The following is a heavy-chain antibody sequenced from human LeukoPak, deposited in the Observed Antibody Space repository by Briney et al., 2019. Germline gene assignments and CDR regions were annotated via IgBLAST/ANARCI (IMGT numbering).Heavy chain of an antibody. D-gene: IGHD5-12*01. CDR2: IKQDGSEK. V-gene: IGHV3-7*01. CDR3: ARLTPRGYFDY. Sequence: PGGPLRLSCAASGFTFSSYWMSWVRQAPGKGLEWVANIKQDGSEKYYVDSVKGRFTISRDNAKNSLYLQMNSLRAEDTAVYYCARLTPRGYFDYWGQGTLVTVSS. J-gene: IGHJ4*02. CDR1: GFTFSSYW.